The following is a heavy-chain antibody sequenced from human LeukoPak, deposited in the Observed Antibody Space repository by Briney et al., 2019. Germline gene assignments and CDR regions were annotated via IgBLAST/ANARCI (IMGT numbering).Heavy chain of an antibody. D-gene: IGHD2-15*01. V-gene: IGHV4-30-4*01. Sequence: SETLSLTCTVSGGSISSGDYYWSWIRQPPGKGLEWGGYINYSGSTYTNPSLKSRVTMSVDTSKNQSSLKLSSLPPADTAVYYCATANFDCSGGSCYSYYFDYWGQGTLVNVSS. CDR3: ATANFDCSGGSCYSYYFDY. J-gene: IGHJ4*02. CDR2: INYSGST. CDR1: GGSISSGDYY.